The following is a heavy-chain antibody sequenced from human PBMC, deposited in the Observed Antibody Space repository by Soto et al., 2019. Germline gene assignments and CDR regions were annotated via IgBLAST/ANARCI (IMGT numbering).Heavy chain of an antibody. CDR3: AKATATGGGAFEI. V-gene: IGHV3-23*01. D-gene: IGHD2-8*02. Sequence: ETLSLTCTVSGGSISSSSYDMSWVRQAPGKGLEWVSTILVGGSTHYEDSVKGQFTISRDTSKNTVYLQMNSLTAGDTAVYYCAKATATGGGAFEICGQGTMVTVSS. CDR1: GGSISSSSYD. CDR2: ILVGGST. J-gene: IGHJ3*02.